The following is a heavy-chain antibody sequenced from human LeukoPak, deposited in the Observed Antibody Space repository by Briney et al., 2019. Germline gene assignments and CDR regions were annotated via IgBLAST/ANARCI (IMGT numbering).Heavy chain of an antibody. CDR2: IRYDGSNK. CDR3: AKEWGYDSSGYYPFFDY. V-gene: IGHV3-30*02. Sequence: GGSLRLSCAASGFTFSSYGMHWVRQAPGKGLEWVAFIRYDGSNKYYADSVKGRFTISRDNSKNTLYLQMNSLRAEDTAVYYCAKEWGYDSSGYYPFFDYWGQGTLVTVSS. CDR1: GFTFSSYG. J-gene: IGHJ4*02. D-gene: IGHD3-22*01.